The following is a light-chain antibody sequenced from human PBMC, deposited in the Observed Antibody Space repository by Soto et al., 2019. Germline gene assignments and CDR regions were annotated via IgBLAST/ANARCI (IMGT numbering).Light chain of an antibody. CDR2: DVS. J-gene: IGLJ2*01. CDR1: SSDVGGYNY. CDR3: SSYTSSSTLVV. Sequence: QSVLTHPASVSGSPGQLITISCTGTSSDVGGYNYVSWYQQHPGKAPKLMIYDVSNRPSGVSNRFSGSKSGNTASLTISGLQAEDEADYYCSSYTSSSTLVVFGGGTKVTVL. V-gene: IGLV2-14*01.